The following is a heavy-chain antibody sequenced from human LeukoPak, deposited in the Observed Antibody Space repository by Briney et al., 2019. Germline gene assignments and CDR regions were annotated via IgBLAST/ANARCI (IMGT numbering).Heavy chain of an antibody. CDR3: AREHIRSNDY. D-gene: IGHD2-21*01. J-gene: IGHJ4*02. V-gene: IGHV1-2*02. CDR2: IKPNSGDT. CDR1: GYTFTDYY. Sequence: ASVKVSCKASGYTFTDYYIHWMRQAPGQGLEWMAWIKPNSGDTSYAQKFQGRVTMTRDTSISPAYMELSRLRSDDTAVYYCAREHIRSNDYWGQGTLVTVSS.